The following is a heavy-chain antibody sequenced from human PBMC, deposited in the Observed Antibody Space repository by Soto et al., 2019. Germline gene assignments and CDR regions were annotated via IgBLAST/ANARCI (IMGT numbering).Heavy chain of an antibody. V-gene: IGHV3-74*01. D-gene: IGHD2-21*02. CDR2: INSDGSST. CDR3: SRVCGGDCSLGYYYGMDV. J-gene: IGHJ6*02. CDR1: GFTFSSYW. Sequence: GGSLRLSCAASGFTFSSYWMHWVRQAPGKGLVWVSRINSDGSSTSYADSVKGRFTISRDNAKNTLYLQMNSLRAEDTAVYYCSRVCGGDCSLGYYYGMDVWGQGTTVTVSS.